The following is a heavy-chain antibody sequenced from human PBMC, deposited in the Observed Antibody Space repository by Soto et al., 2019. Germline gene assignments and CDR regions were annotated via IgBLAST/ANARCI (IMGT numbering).Heavy chain of an antibody. CDR1: GDTFSSFA. D-gene: IGHD1-1*01. CDR2: IIPIFRTP. Sequence: QVQLVQSGAEVKKPGSSVKVSCKASGDTFSSFAISWVRQAPGQGLEWMGGIIPIFRTPKYAQKFQGRVTITAAEPTSTAYLELSSLRSEDTAVYYCARDKDREQLGGNYYYALDVCGQGTTVIVSS. CDR3: ARDKDREQLGGNYYYALDV. J-gene: IGHJ6*02. V-gene: IGHV1-69*12.